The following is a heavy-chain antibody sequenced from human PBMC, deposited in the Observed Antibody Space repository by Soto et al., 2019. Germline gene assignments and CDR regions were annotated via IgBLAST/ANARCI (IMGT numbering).Heavy chain of an antibody. J-gene: IGHJ4*02. CDR2: IWYDGSNK. D-gene: IGHD5-12*01. CDR3: ARGGDSRSAGTDY. CDR1: GFTFSSYG. Sequence: LRLSCAASGFTFSSYGMHWVRQAPGKGLEWVAVIWYDGSNKYYADSVKGRFTISRDNSKNTLYLQMNSLRAEDTAVYYCARGGDSRSAGTDYWGQGTLVPVYS. V-gene: IGHV3-33*01.